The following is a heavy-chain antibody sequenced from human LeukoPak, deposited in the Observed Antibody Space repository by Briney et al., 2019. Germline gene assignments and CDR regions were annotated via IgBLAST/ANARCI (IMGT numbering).Heavy chain of an antibody. D-gene: IGHD3-10*01. CDR2: VSYGGTYK. CDR1: GFTFSRYA. V-gene: IGHV3-30*04. CDR3: ARTFYGSGSYLDY. J-gene: IGHJ4*02. Sequence: GGSLRLSCGGSGFTFSRYAMQWVRQTPGKGLKWVATVSYGGTYKYYADSVKGRFTISRDNAKNSLYLQMNSLRAEDTAVYYCARTFYGSGSYLDYWGQGTLVTVSS.